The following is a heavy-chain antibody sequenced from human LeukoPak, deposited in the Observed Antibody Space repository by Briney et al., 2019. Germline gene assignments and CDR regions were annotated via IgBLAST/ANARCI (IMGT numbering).Heavy chain of an antibody. D-gene: IGHD3-10*01. CDR1: GFTFSSYW. CDR2: INSDGSST. J-gene: IGHJ4*02. Sequence: PGGSLRLSCAASGFTFSSYWMHWVRQAPGKGLVWVSRINSDGSSTSYADSVKGRFTISRDNAKNTLYLQMNSLRAEDTAVYYCSKIRSGYYFDYWGQGTLVTVSS. CDR3: SKIRSGYYFDY. V-gene: IGHV3-74*01.